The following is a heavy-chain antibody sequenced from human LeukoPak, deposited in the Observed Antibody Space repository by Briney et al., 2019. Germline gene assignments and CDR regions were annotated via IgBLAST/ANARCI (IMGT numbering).Heavy chain of an antibody. Sequence: ASVKVSCKASGYTSTSYYTRWVRQTPGQGLEWMGIINPSGGSTSYAQKFQGRVTMTRDTSTSTVYMELSSLRSEDTAVYYCARDRNYGDYSRVCMDYWGQGTLVTVSS. CDR2: INPSGGST. J-gene: IGHJ4*02. V-gene: IGHV1-46*01. CDR1: GYTSTSYY. CDR3: ARDRNYGDYSRVCMDY. D-gene: IGHD4-17*01.